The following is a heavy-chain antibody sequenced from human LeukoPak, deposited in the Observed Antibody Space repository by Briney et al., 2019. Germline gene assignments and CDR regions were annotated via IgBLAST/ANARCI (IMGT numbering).Heavy chain of an antibody. CDR2: INHSGST. CDR3: ARGSTPMIVRDFYFDY. J-gene: IGHJ4*02. D-gene: IGHD3-22*01. V-gene: IGHV4-34*01. CDR1: GGSFSGYY. Sequence: SETLSLTCGVYGGSFSGYYWSLLRQPPGKGLEWIGEINHSGSTNYNPSLKSQVTISVDTSKNQFSLKLSSVTAADTAVYYCARGSTPMIVRDFYFDYWGQGTLVTVSS.